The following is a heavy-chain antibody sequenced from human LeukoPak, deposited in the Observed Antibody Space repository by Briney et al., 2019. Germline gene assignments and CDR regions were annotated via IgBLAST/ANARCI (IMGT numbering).Heavy chain of an antibody. D-gene: IGHD6-13*01. CDR2: ISYNGGST. CDR3: TRRAAADTFYSDY. V-gene: IGHV3-64*02. CDR1: GFTFSSYA. J-gene: IGHJ4*01. Sequence: GGSLRLSCSASGFTFSSYAMHWVGQAPGKGLEYVAAISYNGGSTYYADSVKGRFTISRDNSKNTLYLQMGSLRAEDMAVYYCTRRAAADTFYSDYWG.